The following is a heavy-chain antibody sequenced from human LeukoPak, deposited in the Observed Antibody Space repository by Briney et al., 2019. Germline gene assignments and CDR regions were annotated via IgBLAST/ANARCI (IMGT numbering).Heavy chain of an antibody. CDR2: LNPNTGDT. CDR1: GYTFAHYH. J-gene: IGHJ4*02. V-gene: IGHV1-2*02. CDR3: ARDPDSGPDL. Sequence: GASVKVSCTASGYTFAHYHTHWVRQAPGQGLEWMGSLNPNTGDTLLAQKFQGRVTMTRDTSITVGYMELSSLTFDDTGVYYCARDPDSGPDLWGQGTLVTVAS. D-gene: IGHD2-15*01.